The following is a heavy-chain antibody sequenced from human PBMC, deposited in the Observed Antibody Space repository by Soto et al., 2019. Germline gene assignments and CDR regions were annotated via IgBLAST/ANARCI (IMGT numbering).Heavy chain of an antibody. CDR2: ISWNSGSI. Sequence: GGSLRLSCAASGFTFDDYAMHWVRQAPGKGLEWVSGISWNSGSIGYADSVKGRFTISRDNAKNSLYLQMNSLRAEDTALYYCAKDPTPNYYDSSGYYFGYWGQGTLVTVSS. V-gene: IGHV3-9*01. D-gene: IGHD3-22*01. CDR3: AKDPTPNYYDSSGYYFGY. CDR1: GFTFDDYA. J-gene: IGHJ4*02.